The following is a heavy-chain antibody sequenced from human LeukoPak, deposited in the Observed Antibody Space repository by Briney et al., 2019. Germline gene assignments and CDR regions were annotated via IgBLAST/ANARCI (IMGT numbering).Heavy chain of an antibody. V-gene: IGHV1-2*02. CDR3: ARGVGSSWFDP. CDR1: GYTLTDNY. Sequence: ASVKVSCEASGYTLTDNYIHWVRQAPGQGLEWMGWISIRTGATKYARNLQGRVTITRDTSITTAYMDLSSLRSDDTALYFCARGVGSSWFDPWGQGTLVTVSS. J-gene: IGHJ5*02. CDR2: ISIRTGAT. D-gene: IGHD2-2*01.